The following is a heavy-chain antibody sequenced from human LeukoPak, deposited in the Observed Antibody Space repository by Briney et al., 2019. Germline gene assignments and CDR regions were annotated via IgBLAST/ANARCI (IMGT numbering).Heavy chain of an antibody. V-gene: IGHV3-74*01. D-gene: IGHD4-23*01. CDR2: IASDGSST. CDR3: ARGRPHGNDY. J-gene: IGHJ4*02. CDR1: GFTFSSYW. Sequence: GGSLRLSCAASGFTFSSYWMNWVRQAPGKGLVWVSRIASDGSSTTYADSVKGRFSIPRDNAKNTLYLQMNSLRVEDTAVYYCARGRPHGNDYWGQGTLVTVSS.